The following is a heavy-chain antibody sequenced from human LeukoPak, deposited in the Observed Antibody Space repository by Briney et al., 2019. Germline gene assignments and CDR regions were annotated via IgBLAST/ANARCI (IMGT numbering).Heavy chain of an antibody. Sequence: PGGSLRLSCAVSGFTFSSYWMHWVRQAPGKGLEWVAVISYDGSNKYYADSVKGRFTISRDNSKNTLYLQMNSLRAEDTAVYYCARAMVVVVPAASYYFDYWGQGTPVTVSS. D-gene: IGHD2-2*01. CDR3: ARAMVVVVPAASYYFDY. CDR2: ISYDGSNK. V-gene: IGHV3-30-3*01. CDR1: GFTFSSYW. J-gene: IGHJ4*02.